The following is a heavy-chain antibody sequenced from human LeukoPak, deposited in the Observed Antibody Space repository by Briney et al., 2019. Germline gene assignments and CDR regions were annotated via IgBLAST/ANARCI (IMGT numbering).Heavy chain of an antibody. CDR3: ARALSPRYFGWPSGVWFDP. J-gene: IGHJ5*02. V-gene: IGHV1-69*06. CDR2: IIPIFGTA. D-gene: IGHD3-9*01. CDR1: GGTFSSYA. Sequence: SVKVSCKASGGTFSSYAISWVRQAPGQGLEWMGGIIPIFGTANYAQKFQGRVTITADKSTSTAYMELSSLRSEDTAVYYCARALSPRYFGWPSGVWFDPWGQGTLVTVSS.